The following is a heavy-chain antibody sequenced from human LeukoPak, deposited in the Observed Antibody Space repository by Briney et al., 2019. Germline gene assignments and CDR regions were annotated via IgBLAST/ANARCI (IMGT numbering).Heavy chain of an antibody. CDR1: GGSISSYY. J-gene: IGHJ4*02. D-gene: IGHD6-13*01. V-gene: IGHV4-59*01. CDR2: IYYSGST. Sequence: PSETLSLTCTVSGGSISSYYWSWIRQPPGKGLEWIGYIYYSGSTNYNPSLKSRVTISVDTSKNQFSLKLSSVTAADTAVYYCARDEEGIAAAGSLWGQGTQVTVSS. CDR3: ARDEEGIAAAGSL.